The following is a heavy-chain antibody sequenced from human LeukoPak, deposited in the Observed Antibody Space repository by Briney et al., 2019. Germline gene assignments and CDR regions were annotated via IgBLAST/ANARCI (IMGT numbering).Heavy chain of an antibody. J-gene: IGHJ4*02. CDR1: GYSFSSGYY. CDR3: ARDFGAGTNFDY. CDR2: IYHSGST. Sequence: PSETLSLTCTVSGYSFSSGYYWGWIRQPPGKGLEWIGSIYHSGSTYYNPSLKSRVTISVDTSKNQFSLKLSSVTAADTAVYYCARDFGAGTNFDYWGQGTLVTVSS. D-gene: IGHD3-10*01. V-gene: IGHV4-38-2*02.